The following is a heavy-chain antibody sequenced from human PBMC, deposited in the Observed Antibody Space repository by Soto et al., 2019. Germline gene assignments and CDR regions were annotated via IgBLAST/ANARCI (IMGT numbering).Heavy chain of an antibody. Sequence: EVQLLESGGGLVQPGGSLRLSCAASGFTVSSYAMSWVRQAPGKGLEWVSVISGSGSTYSADSVKGRFTISRDSSKNKVDPQMNSLRAEGKAVNYWAKALRFTVHTGYYMDVWGRGTTVTVSS. V-gene: IGHV3-23*01. CDR2: ISGSGST. CDR1: GFTVSSYA. J-gene: IGHJ6*03. CDR3: AKALRFTVHTGYYMDV. D-gene: IGHD4-17*01.